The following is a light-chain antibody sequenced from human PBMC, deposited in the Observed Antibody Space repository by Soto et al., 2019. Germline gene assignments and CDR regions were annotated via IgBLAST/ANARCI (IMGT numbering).Light chain of an antibody. J-gene: IGLJ2*01. CDR1: SSDIGAYNY. Sequence: QSALTQPASVSGSPGQSITISCTGTSSDIGAYNYVSWYQQHPDKAPKLIIYDVSDRPSGISNRFSASKSANTASLTISWLQAGDEADYYCSSYTTSSPLVFGGGTKLTVL. CDR3: SSYTTSSPLV. CDR2: DVS. V-gene: IGLV2-14*03.